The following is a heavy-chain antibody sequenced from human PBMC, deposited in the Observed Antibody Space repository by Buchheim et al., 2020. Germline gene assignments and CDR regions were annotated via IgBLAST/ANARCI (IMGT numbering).Heavy chain of an antibody. J-gene: IGHJ5*02. Sequence: QVQLQQWGAGLLKPSETLSLTCAVYGGPFSGYYWSWIRQPPGKGLEWIGEINHSGSTNYNPSLKSRVTISVDTSKNQFSLKLSSVTAADTAVYYCARGLGYSYGFWVWFDPWGQGTL. CDR2: INHSGST. CDR3: ARGLGYSYGFWVWFDP. V-gene: IGHV4-34*01. D-gene: IGHD5-18*01. CDR1: GGPFSGYY.